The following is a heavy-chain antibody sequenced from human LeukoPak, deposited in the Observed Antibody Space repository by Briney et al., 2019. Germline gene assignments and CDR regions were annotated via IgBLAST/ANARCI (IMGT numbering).Heavy chain of an antibody. D-gene: IGHD2-15*01. Sequence: GGSLRLSCAASGFTFSSYAMSWVRQAPGKGLEWVSAISGSGGSTYYADSVKGRFTISRDNSKNTLYLQMNSLRAEDTAVYYCAKDTLGYCSGGSCYGGWGQGTLVTVSS. J-gene: IGHJ4*02. CDR2: ISGSGGST. V-gene: IGHV3-23*01. CDR3: AKDTLGYCSGGSCYGG. CDR1: GFTFSSYA.